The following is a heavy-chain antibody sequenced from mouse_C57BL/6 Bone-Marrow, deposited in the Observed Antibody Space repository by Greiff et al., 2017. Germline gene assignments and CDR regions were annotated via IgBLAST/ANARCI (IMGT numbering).Heavy chain of an antibody. D-gene: IGHD1-1*01. CDR2: IYPGNGDT. CDR1: GYTFNSYN. Sequence: QVQLKESGAELVRPGASVKMSCKASGYTFNSYNMPWVKQTPRQGLEWIGAIYPGNGDTSYNQKFKGKATLTVDKSSSTAYMQLSSLTSEDSAVYFCARTLTYYGSSRGDWAYWGQGTLVTVSA. CDR3: ARTLTYYGSSRGDWAY. J-gene: IGHJ3*01. V-gene: IGHV1-12*01.